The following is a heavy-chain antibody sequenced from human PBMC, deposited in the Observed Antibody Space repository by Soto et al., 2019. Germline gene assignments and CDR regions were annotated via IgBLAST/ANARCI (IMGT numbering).Heavy chain of an antibody. D-gene: IGHD3-3*02. CDR1: GYTFTGYY. Sequence: QVQLVQSGAEVKKPGASVKVSCKASGYTFTGYYMHWVRQAPGQGLEWMGWINPNSGGTNYAQKCQGRVTMTRDTSISTAYMELSRLRSDDTAVYYCAVLAGARIFGPWGQGTLVTVSS. CDR3: AVLAGARIFGP. V-gene: IGHV1-2*02. CDR2: INPNSGGT. J-gene: IGHJ5*02.